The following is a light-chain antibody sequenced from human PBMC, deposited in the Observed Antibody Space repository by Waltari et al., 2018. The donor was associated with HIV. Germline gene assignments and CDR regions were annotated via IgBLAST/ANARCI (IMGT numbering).Light chain of an antibody. CDR2: EHN. J-gene: IGLJ2*01. CDR1: SGGIASNY. CDR3: QSYDNNNVI. V-gene: IGLV6-57*03. Sequence: FMLTQPHSVSESPGKPVTISCTRNSGGIASNYVQWYQQRPGSAPTTVIYEHNQRPSGVAARFSGSIDTSSNSASLTIAGLKTEDEADYYGQSYDNNNVIFGGGTKLTVL.